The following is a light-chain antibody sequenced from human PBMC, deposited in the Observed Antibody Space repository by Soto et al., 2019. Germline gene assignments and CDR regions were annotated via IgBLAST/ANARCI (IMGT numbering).Light chain of an antibody. Sequence: QSVLTQPASVSGSPGQSITISCTGTSGDVGSYNLVSWYQHHPGTAPKLIIYEVTKRPSGVSNRFSASKSGNTASLTISGLQAEDDADYYCCSYAPTRNSYVFGSGTKVTVL. CDR1: SGDVGSYNL. CDR3: CSYAPTRNSYV. CDR2: EVT. J-gene: IGLJ1*01. V-gene: IGLV2-23*02.